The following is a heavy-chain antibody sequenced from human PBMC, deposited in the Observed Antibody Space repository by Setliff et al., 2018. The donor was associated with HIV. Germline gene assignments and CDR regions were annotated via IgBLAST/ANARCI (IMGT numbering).Heavy chain of an antibody. CDR1: GVSTISSSSSYY. CDR3: ARELYGGNSRPFDY. D-gene: IGHD2-21*02. Sequence: SETLSLTCIVSGVSTISSSSSYYWGWIRQPPGKGLEWIGYISHSGITYYNPSLKSRVTISVDTSKNQVSLRLKSVTTADTAVYYCARELYGGNSRPFDYWGQGALVTVS. CDR2: ISHSGIT. V-gene: IGHV4-39*07. J-gene: IGHJ4*02.